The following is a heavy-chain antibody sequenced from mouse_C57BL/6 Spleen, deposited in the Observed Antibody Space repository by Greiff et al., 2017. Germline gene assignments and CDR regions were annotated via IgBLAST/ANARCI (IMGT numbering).Heavy chain of an antibody. Sequence: VQLQQSGPGLVKPSQSLSLSCSVTGYSITSGYYWNWIRQFPGNKLEWMGYIRYDGSNNYNPSLKNRNSITRDTSKNQLFLKLNSVTTEDTATYDGESEKDGEGDYAMDDWGQGTSVTVSS. CDR1: GYSITSGYY. CDR2: IRYDGSN. V-gene: IGHV3-6*01. CDR3: ESEKDGEGDYAMDD. J-gene: IGHJ4*01.